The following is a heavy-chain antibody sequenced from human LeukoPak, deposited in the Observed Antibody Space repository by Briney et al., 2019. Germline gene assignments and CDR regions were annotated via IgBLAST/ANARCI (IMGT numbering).Heavy chain of an antibody. D-gene: IGHD6-19*01. CDR2: IKHSGST. CDR1: GGSFSGYY. J-gene: IGHJ4*02. Sequence: SETLSLTCAVYGGSFSGYYWSWIRQPPGKGLEWIGEIKHSGSTNYNPSRKSRVTISVDKSKNQFSLKLSSVTAADTAVYYCASSSGWYRHFDYWGQGTLVTVSS. CDR3: ASSSGWYRHFDY. V-gene: IGHV4-34*01.